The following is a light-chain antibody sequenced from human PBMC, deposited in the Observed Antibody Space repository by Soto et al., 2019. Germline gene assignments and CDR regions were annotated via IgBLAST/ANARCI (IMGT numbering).Light chain of an antibody. Sequence: EIVLSQSPAILSVSPGERATLSCRASQSISRSLAWYQQKPGQAPRLLISDASTRATGIPARFSGSGSGTEFTLTISSLQSEDFALYYCHQYNSWPSGTFGQGTKVDIK. V-gene: IGKV3-15*01. CDR3: HQYNSWPSGT. J-gene: IGKJ2*01. CDR2: DAS. CDR1: QSISRS.